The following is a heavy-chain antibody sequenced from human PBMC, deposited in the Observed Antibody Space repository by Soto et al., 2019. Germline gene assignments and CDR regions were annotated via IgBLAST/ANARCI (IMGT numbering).Heavy chain of an antibody. D-gene: IGHD6-19*01. Sequence: EVQLLESGGGLVQPGGSLRLSCAASGITFSNYVMSWVRQAPGKGLEWVSGISGSGAGTYYADSVKGRFTISRDNSKNTLYLQRNSLRAEDTAVYYCAPRAKAVTGALPFDYWGQGTLVTVSS. CDR3: APRAKAVTGALPFDY. V-gene: IGHV3-23*01. CDR2: ISGSGAGT. J-gene: IGHJ4*02. CDR1: GITFSNYV.